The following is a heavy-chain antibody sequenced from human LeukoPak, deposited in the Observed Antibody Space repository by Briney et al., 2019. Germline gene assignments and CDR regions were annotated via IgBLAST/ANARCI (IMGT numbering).Heavy chain of an antibody. CDR2: ISYDGSNK. Sequence: GGSLRLSCAASGFTFSSYAIHWVRQAPGKGLEWVAVISYDGSNKYYADSVEGRFTISRDNSKYTLYLQVNSLRAEDTAIYYCAKKRVLVVPAADFDYWGQGTLVTVSS. J-gene: IGHJ4*02. V-gene: IGHV3-30-3*02. D-gene: IGHD2-2*01. CDR3: AKKRVLVVPAADFDY. CDR1: GFTFSSYA.